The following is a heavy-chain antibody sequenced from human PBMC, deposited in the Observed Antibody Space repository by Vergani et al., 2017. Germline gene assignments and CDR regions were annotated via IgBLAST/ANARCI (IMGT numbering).Heavy chain of an antibody. D-gene: IGHD1-1*01. Sequence: LEESGGGSVKLGGSLRLSCAASGSKFSDHYMSWIRQAPGKGLEWVSHISPGASTVSYTDSVTGRFTVSRDNDNNSLTLDMTTLRVEDTAVYYCAKNPGISTTRHYYAMDVWGQGTTVTVSS. V-gene: IGHV3-11*04. J-gene: IGHJ6*02. CDR2: ISPGASTV. CDR1: GSKFSDHY. CDR3: AKNPGISTTRHYYAMDV.